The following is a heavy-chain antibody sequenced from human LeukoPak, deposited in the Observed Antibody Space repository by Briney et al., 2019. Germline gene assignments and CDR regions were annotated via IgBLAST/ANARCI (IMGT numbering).Heavy chain of an antibody. CDR1: GGTFSSYT. Sequence: ASVKVSCKASGGTFSSYTISWVRQAPGQGLEWMGRIIPILGIANYAQKFQGRVTITADESTSTAYMELSSLRSEDTAVYYCARETIFGVVQGYFDYWGQGTLVTVSS. CDR3: ARETIFGVVQGYFDY. J-gene: IGHJ4*02. V-gene: IGHV1-69*04. D-gene: IGHD3-3*01. CDR2: IIPILGIA.